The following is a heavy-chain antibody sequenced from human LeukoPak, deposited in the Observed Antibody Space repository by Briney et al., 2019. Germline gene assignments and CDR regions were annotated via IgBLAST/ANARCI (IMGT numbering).Heavy chain of an antibody. V-gene: IGHV1-46*01. D-gene: IGHD6-13*01. Sequence: ASVKVSCKASGYTFTSYYMHWGRQAPGQGLEWMGIINPSGGSTSYAQKFQGRVTMTRDTSTSTVYMELSSLRSEDTAVYYCASSLHTIAAADESFQHWGQGTLVTVSS. CDR2: INPSGGST. J-gene: IGHJ1*01. CDR1: GYTFTSYY. CDR3: ASSLHTIAAADESFQH.